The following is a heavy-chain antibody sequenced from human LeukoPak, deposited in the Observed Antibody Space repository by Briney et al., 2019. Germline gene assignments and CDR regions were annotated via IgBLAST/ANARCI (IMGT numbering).Heavy chain of an antibody. CDR1: GGSISSYY. CDR2: IYYSGST. V-gene: IGHV4-59*01. CDR3: ARGDSSGWLYYFDY. D-gene: IGHD6-19*01. J-gene: IGHJ4*02. Sequence: SKTLSLTCTVPGGSISSYYWSWIRQPPGKGLEWIGYIYYSGSTNYNPSLKSRVTISVDTSKNQFSLKLSSVTAADTAVYYCARGDSSGWLYYFDYWGQGTLVTVSS.